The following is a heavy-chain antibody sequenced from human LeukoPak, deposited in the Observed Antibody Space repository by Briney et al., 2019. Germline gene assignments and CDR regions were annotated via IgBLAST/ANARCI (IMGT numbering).Heavy chain of an antibody. CDR1: GFTFSSYG. CDR2: IWYDGSNK. D-gene: IGHD3-22*01. CDR3: ARYYYDSSGYDY. J-gene: IGHJ4*02. Sequence: GGSLRLSCAASGFTFSSYGMHWVRQAPGKGLEWVAVIWYDGSNKYYADSVKGRVTISRDNSKNTLYLQMNSLRAEDTAVYYCARYYYDSSGYDYWGQGTLVTVSS. V-gene: IGHV3-33*01.